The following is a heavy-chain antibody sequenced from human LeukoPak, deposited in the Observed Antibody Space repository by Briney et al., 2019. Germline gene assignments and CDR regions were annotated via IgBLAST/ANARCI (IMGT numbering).Heavy chain of an antibody. CDR1: GGSFSGYY. Sequence: PSETLSLTXAVYGGSFSGYYWSWIGQPPGKGLEWIGEINHSGSTNYNPSLKSRVTISVDTSKNQFSLKLSSVTAADTAVYYCARGNDYAGDAFDIWGQGTMVTVSS. CDR3: ARGNDYAGDAFDI. J-gene: IGHJ3*02. D-gene: IGHD4/OR15-4a*01. V-gene: IGHV4-34*01. CDR2: INHSGST.